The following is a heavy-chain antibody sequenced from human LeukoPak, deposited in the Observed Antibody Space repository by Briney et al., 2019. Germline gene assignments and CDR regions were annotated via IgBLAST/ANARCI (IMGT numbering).Heavy chain of an antibody. J-gene: IGHJ4*02. CDR3: ARGEAVAGTGDLDY. CDR2: LNPSGGST. Sequence: ASVKVSCKASGYTFTNYYMHWVRQAPGQGLEWMGILNPSGGSTNYAQKFQGRVTMTRDTSTSTVYMELSSLRSEDTAVYYYARGEAVAGTGDLDYWGQGTLVTVSS. CDR1: GYTFTNYY. D-gene: IGHD6-19*01. V-gene: IGHV1-46*01.